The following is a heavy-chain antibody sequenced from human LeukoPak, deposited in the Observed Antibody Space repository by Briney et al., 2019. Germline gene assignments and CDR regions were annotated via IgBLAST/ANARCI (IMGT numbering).Heavy chain of an antibody. Sequence: PGGSLRLSCAGSGFIDSTDYMSWVRQAPGKGLEWVSLNYDGGRTYYADSVKGRFTISRDNSKRTLYLQMNSLRAEDTAVYYCARGAGYPFYMDVWGKGTTVTVSS. V-gene: IGHV3-66*02. CDR3: ARGAGYPFYMDV. CDR1: GFIDSTDY. CDR2: NYDGGRT. J-gene: IGHJ6*03. D-gene: IGHD5-18*01.